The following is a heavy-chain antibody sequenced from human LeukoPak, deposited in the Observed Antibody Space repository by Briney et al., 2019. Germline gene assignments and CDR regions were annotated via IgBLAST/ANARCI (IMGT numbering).Heavy chain of an antibody. CDR2: IVVGSGNT. Sequence: SVKVSCKASGFSFTTSAVQWVRQARGQRLEWIGWIVVGSGNTNYAQTFQERVTITRDMSTSTAYLELSSLRSEDTAVYFCAADLPYSNYGPLDYWGQGTLVTVSS. CDR3: AADLPYSNYGPLDY. J-gene: IGHJ4*02. V-gene: IGHV1-58*01. D-gene: IGHD4-11*01. CDR1: GFSFTTSA.